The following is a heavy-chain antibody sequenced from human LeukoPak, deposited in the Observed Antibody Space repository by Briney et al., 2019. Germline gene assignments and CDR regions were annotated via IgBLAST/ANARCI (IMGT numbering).Heavy chain of an antibody. V-gene: IGHV3-48*03. J-gene: IGHJ6*02. CDR3: AIRLPYYGMDA. Sequence: GGSLRLSCAASRFTFSSYEMNWVRQAPGKGLEWISYISDSGNTKHYAESVKGRFTISRDSSTNSWYLQMNSLRAEDTAVYYCAIRLPYYGMDAWAQGTTVTVSS. CDR1: RFTFSSYE. CDR2: ISDSGNTK.